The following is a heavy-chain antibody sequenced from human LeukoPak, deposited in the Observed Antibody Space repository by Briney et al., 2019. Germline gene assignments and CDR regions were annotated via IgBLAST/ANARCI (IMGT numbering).Heavy chain of an antibody. CDR2: IYPVDSDI. D-gene: IGHD1-26*01. Sequence: GESLKISCNGSGYSFTSYWIGWVRQMPGKGLEWMGSIYPVDSDIRESPSFESPASISADKSISTAYLQWSSLKASDTAMYYCARNSGSYYTSFDYWGQGTLVTVSS. J-gene: IGHJ4*02. CDR1: GYSFTSYW. CDR3: ARNSGSYYTSFDY. V-gene: IGHV5-51*06.